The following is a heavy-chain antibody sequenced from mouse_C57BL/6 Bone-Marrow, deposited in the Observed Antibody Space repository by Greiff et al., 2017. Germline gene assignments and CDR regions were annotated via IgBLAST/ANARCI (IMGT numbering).Heavy chain of an antibody. CDR2: IYPSDSET. Sequence: QVQLKQPGAELVRPGSSVKLSCKASGYTFTSYWMDWVKQRPGQGLEWIGNIYPSDSETHYNQKFKDKATLTVDKSSSTAYMQLSSLTSEDSAVYDCAREITTGYYYAMDYWGQGTSVTVSS. CDR3: AREITTGYYYAMDY. CDR1: GYTFTSYW. D-gene: IGHD1-1*01. V-gene: IGHV1-61*01. J-gene: IGHJ4*01.